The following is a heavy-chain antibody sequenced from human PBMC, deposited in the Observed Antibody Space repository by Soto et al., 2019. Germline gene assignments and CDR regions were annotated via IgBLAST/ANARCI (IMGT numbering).Heavy chain of an antibody. Sequence: QVQLQQWGAGLLKPSETLSLTCAVYGGSFSGYYWSWIRQPPGKGLEWIGEINHSGSTNYNPSLKSRVTISVDMSKNQFSLKLSSVTAADTAVYYCARMGYCSGGSCYPLTFYYYYYGMDVWGQGTTVTVSS. J-gene: IGHJ6*02. V-gene: IGHV4-34*01. CDR2: INHSGST. D-gene: IGHD2-15*01. CDR3: ARMGYCSGGSCYPLTFYYYYYGMDV. CDR1: GGSFSGYY.